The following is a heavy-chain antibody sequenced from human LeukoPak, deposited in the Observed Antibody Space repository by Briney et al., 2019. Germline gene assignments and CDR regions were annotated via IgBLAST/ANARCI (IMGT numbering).Heavy chain of an antibody. CDR2: IYYTGST. D-gene: IGHD6-19*01. CDR3: ARKAIAVAGAD. J-gene: IGHJ4*02. Sequence: PSETLSLTCTVSAGSISSYYWSWLRQPPGKGLEWIGIIYYTGSTKDARSLRGRVTISVDTAKNQFSLKLSSVTAADAAVYYCARKAIAVAGADWGQGTLVTVSS. CDR1: AGSISSYY. V-gene: IGHV4-59*01.